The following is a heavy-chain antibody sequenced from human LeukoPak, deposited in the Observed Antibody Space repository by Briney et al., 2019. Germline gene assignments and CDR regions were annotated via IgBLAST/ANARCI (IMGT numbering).Heavy chain of an antibody. J-gene: IGHJ4*02. V-gene: IGHV3-20*04. CDR3: ARMHDFWSGYPHFDY. CDR2: INWNGGST. CDR1: GFTFDDYG. D-gene: IGHD3-3*01. Sequence: GGSLRLSCAASGFTFDDYGMSWVRQAPGKGLEWVSGINWNGGSTGYADSVKGRFTISRDNAKNSLYLQMNSLRAEDTALYYCARMHDFWSGYPHFDYWGQGTLVTVSS.